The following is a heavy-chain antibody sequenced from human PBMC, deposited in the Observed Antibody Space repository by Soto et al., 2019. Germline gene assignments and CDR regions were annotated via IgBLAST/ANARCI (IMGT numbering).Heavy chain of an antibody. D-gene: IGHD6-6*01. CDR1: GGSISSSSYY. Sequence: QLQLQESGPGLVKPSETLSLTCTVSGGSISSSSYYWGWIRQPPGKGLEWIGSIYYSGSTYYNPSLKSRVTISVDTSKNQFSLKLSSVTAADTAVYYCARLLLVPALDAFDIWGQGTMVTVSS. J-gene: IGHJ3*02. CDR3: ARLLLVPALDAFDI. V-gene: IGHV4-39*01. CDR2: IYYSGST.